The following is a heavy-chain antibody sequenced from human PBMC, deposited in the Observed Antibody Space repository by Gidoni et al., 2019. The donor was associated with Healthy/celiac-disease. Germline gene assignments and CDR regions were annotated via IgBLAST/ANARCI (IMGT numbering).Heavy chain of an antibody. D-gene: IGHD2-15*01. CDR3: ARGLKYCSGGSCSPPYYYYYGMDV. J-gene: IGHJ6*02. V-gene: IGHV4-34*01. Sequence: QVQLQQWGAGLLKPSETLSLTCAVYGGSFSGYYWSWLRQPPGKGLEWIGEINHSGSTNYNPSLKSRVTISVDTSKNQFSLKLISVTAADTAVYYCARGLKYCSGGSCSPPYYYYYGMDVWGQGTTVTVSS. CDR1: GGSFSGYY. CDR2: INHSGST.